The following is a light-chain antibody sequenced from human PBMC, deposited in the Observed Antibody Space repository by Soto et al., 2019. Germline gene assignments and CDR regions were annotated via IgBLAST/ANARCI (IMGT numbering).Light chain of an antibody. J-gene: IGLJ1*01. CDR3: SSYAGSNIFYV. V-gene: IGLV2-8*01. Sequence: QSALTQPLSASGAPGRSGTISCTGTSSDFGGYNYVSWYQQHPGKAPKLMIYEVSKRPSGVPDRFSGSKSGNTASLTVSGLQAEDEANYYCSSYAGSNIFYVFGTGTKVTVL. CDR1: SSDFGGYNY. CDR2: EVS.